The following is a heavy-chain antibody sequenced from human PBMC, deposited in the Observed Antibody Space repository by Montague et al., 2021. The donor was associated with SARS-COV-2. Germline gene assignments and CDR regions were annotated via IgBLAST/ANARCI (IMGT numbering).Heavy chain of an antibody. CDR2: IDWDDDK. CDR3: ARVSSSWSQDYYYYMDV. Sequence: PALVKPTQTLTLTCTFSGFSLSTSGMCVSWIRQPSGKALEWLARIDWDDDKYYSTSLKTRLTIPKDTPKNQVVLTMTNMDPVDTATYYCARVSSSWSQDYYYYMDVWGKGTTVTVSS. J-gene: IGHJ6*03. V-gene: IGHV2-70*11. CDR1: GFSLSTSGMC. D-gene: IGHD6-13*01.